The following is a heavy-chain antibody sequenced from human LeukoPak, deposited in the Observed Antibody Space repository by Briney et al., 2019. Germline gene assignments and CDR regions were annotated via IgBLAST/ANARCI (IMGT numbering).Heavy chain of an antibody. Sequence: GGSLRLSCAASGFSFSSFAMSWVRQAPGKGLEWVSAFSGSGGNTYYADSVRGRFTFSRDDSKNTLYLQMNSLRAEDTAVYYCAKGIHSGWYYFDYWGQGTLVTVSS. D-gene: IGHD6-13*01. CDR1: GFSFSSFA. CDR2: FSGSGGNT. J-gene: IGHJ4*02. CDR3: AKGIHSGWYYFDY. V-gene: IGHV3-23*01.